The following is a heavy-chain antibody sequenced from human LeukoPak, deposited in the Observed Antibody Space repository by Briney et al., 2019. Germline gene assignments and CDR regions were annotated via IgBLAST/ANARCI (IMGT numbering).Heavy chain of an antibody. Sequence: GGSLRLSCAASGFTFSSYAMSWVRQAPGKGLEWVSAISGSGGSTYYADSVKGRFTISRDNAKNTLYLQMNSLRAEDTAVYYCARGVYYGSGSYINWFDPWGQGTLVTVSS. V-gene: IGHV3-23*01. CDR2: ISGSGGST. D-gene: IGHD3-10*01. CDR3: ARGVYYGSGSYINWFDP. J-gene: IGHJ5*02. CDR1: GFTFSSYA.